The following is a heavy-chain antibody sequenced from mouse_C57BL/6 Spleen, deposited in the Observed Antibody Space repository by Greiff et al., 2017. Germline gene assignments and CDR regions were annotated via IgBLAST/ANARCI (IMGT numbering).Heavy chain of an antibody. CDR3: AREGSSSFAY. D-gene: IGHD1-1*01. CDR1: GYAFTNYL. CDR2: INPGSGGT. Sequence: QVQLQQSGAELVRPGTSVKVSCKASGYAFTNYLIEWVKQRPGQGLEWIGVINPGSGGTNYNEKFKGKATLTVDKSSSTAYMQLSSLTSDYSAVYFCAREGSSSFAYWGQGTLVTVSA. V-gene: IGHV1-54*01. J-gene: IGHJ3*01.